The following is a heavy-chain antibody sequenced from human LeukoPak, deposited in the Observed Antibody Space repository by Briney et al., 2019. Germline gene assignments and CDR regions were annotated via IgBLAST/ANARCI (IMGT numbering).Heavy chain of an antibody. CDR1: GYSISSGYY. J-gene: IGHJ3*02. V-gene: IGHV4-38-2*02. CDR2: IYHSGRT. D-gene: IGHD3-22*01. CDR3: AKSNGYGLIDI. Sequence: SETLSLTCTVSGYSISSGYYWGWIRQPPGKGLEWIGSIYHSGRTFYNPSLKSRVTISVDTSKNQFSLKLNSVTAADTAVYYCAKSNGYGLIDIWGQGTMVTVSS.